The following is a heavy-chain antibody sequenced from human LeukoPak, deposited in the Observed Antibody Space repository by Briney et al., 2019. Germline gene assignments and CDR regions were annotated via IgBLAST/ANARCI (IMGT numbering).Heavy chain of an antibody. CDR2: FDPEDGET. D-gene: IGHD2-15*01. CDR1: GYTLTELS. V-gene: IGHV1-24*01. J-gene: IGHJ3*02. CDR3: ATGVVAAYAFDI. Sequence: ASVKVSCKVSGYTLTELSMHWVRQAPGKGLEWMGGFDPEDGETIYAQKFQGRVTMTEDTSTDTAYMELSSLRSEDTAVYYCATGVVAAYAFDIWGQGTMVTVSS.